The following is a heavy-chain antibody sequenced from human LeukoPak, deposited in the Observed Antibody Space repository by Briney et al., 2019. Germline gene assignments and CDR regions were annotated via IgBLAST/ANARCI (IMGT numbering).Heavy chain of an antibody. CDR1: GGSISSYY. D-gene: IGHD2-21*02. CDR2: IYYSGST. CDR3: ATATVVTAPDYFDY. J-gene: IGHJ4*02. V-gene: IGHV4-59*01. Sequence: SETLSLTCTVSGGSISSYYWSWIRQPPGKGLEWIGYIYYSGSTNYNPSLKSRVTISVDTSKNQFSLKLSSVTAADTAVYYCATATVVTAPDYFDYWGQGTLVIVSS.